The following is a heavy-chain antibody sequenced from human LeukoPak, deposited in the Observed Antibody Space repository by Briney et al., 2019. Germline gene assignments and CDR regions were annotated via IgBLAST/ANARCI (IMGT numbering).Heavy chain of an antibody. CDR2: IKQDGSEK. CDR1: GFTFSSYW. Sequence: GGSLRLSCAASGFTFSSYWMSWVRQAPGKGLEWVANIKQDGSEKYYVDSVKGRFTISRDNAKNSLYLQMNSLRAEDTAVYYCAKDSIWFGELFEGYNWFDPWGQGTLVTVSS. D-gene: IGHD3-10*01. J-gene: IGHJ5*02. CDR3: AKDSIWFGELFEGYNWFDP. V-gene: IGHV3-7*03.